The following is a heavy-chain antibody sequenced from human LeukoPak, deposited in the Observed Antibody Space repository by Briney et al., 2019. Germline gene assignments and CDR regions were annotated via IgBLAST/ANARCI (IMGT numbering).Heavy chain of an antibody. V-gene: IGHV3-13*04. CDR1: GFTFSSSD. D-gene: IGHD5-24*01. CDR2: ISAAGDT. CDR3: ARERDGYNVGLDFDL. J-gene: IGHJ2*01. Sequence: GGSLRLSCAASGFTFSSSDMHWGRQATGKGLEWVSAISAAGDTYYPGSVKGRFTISRENAMNSLYLQMNSLRAGDTAVYYCARERDGYNVGLDFDLWGRASLVTVYS.